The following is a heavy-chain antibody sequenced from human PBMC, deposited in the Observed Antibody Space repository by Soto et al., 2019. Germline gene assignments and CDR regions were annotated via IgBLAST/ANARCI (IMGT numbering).Heavy chain of an antibody. Sequence: ASVKVSCKASGGTFSSYAISWVRQAPGQGLEWMGGIIPIFGTANYAQKFQGRVTITADESTSTAYMELSSLRSEDTAVYYCARADYDFWSGYYYYYGMDVWGQGTTVT. V-gene: IGHV1-69*13. CDR3: ARADYDFWSGYYYYYGMDV. D-gene: IGHD3-3*01. CDR1: GGTFSSYA. J-gene: IGHJ6*02. CDR2: IIPIFGTA.